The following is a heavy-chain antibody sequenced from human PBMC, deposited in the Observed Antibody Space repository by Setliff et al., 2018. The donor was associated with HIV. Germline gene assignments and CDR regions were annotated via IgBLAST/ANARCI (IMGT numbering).Heavy chain of an antibody. V-gene: IGHV4-4*07. CDR2: MYYSESS. D-gene: IGHD3-10*01. J-gene: IGHJ4*02. CDR3: ARGRHGLGLDV. Sequence: SSETLSLTCSVSGGSFSGYHWNWIRQSAGKGLEWIGRMYYSESSHYNPSLKSRVTISVDTSKDQFSLKLNSVTAADTAVYYCARGRHGLGLDVWGQGTLVTVSS. CDR1: GGSFSGYH.